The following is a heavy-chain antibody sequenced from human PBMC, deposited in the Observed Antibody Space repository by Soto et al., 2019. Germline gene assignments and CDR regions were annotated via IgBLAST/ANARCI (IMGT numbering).Heavy chain of an antibody. D-gene: IGHD2-15*01. CDR1: GYTFTSYY. V-gene: IGHV1-46*01. CDR3: ARDPGGVAAPPPQYYFDY. CDR2: INPSGGST. J-gene: IGHJ4*02. Sequence: ASVKVSCKASGYTFTSYYMHWVRQAPGQGLEWMGIINPSGGSTSYAQKFQCRVTMTRDTSTSTVYMELSSLRSEDTAVYYCARDPGGVAAPPPQYYFDYRGQGPLVTVAS.